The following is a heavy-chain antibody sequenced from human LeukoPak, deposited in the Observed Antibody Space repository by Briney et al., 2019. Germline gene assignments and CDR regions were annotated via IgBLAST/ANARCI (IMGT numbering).Heavy chain of an antibody. V-gene: IGHV4-39*07. CDR3: ARETSQKGAHYMDV. J-gene: IGHJ6*03. CDR2: IYYSGST. CDR1: GGSISSSSYY. Sequence: SSETLSLTCTVSGGSISSSSYYWGWIRQPPGKGLEWIGSIYYSGSTYYNPSLKSRVTISVDTSKNQFSLKLSSVTAADTAVYYCARETSQKGAHYMDVWGKGTTVTISS. D-gene: IGHD3-16*01.